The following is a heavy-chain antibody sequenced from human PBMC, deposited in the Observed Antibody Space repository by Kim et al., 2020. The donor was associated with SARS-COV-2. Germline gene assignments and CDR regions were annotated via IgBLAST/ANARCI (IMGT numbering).Heavy chain of an antibody. J-gene: IGHJ6*02. V-gene: IGHV4-59*01. D-gene: IGHD3-22*01. CDR1: GGSISSYY. CDR2: IYYSGST. Sequence: SETLSLTCTVSGGSISSYYWSWIRQPPGKGLEWIGYIYYSGSTNYNPSLKSRVTISVDTSKNQFSLKLSSVTAADTAVYYCARALPLHYYDSSGYYPFYYYYGMDVWGQGTTVTVSS. CDR3: ARALPLHYYDSSGYYPFYYYYGMDV.